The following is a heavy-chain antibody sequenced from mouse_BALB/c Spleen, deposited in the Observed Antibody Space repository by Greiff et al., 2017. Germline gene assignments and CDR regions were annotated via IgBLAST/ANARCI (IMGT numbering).Heavy chain of an antibody. J-gene: IGHJ2*01. Sequence: VQLQQSGPELVKPGASVKMSCKASGYTFTSYVMHWVKQKPGQGLEWIGYINPYNDGTKYNEKFKGKATLTSDKSSSTAYMELSSLTSEDSAVYYCARVGYYRYDAGYYFDYGGQGTTLTVSS. CDR2: INPYNDGT. V-gene: IGHV1-14*01. CDR3: ARVGYYRYDAGYYFDY. CDR1: GYTFTSYV. D-gene: IGHD2-14*01.